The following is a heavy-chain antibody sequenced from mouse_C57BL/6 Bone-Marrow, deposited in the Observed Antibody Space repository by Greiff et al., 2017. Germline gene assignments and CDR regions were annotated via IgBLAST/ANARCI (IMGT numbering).Heavy chain of an antibody. CDR3: AREGIYSNYGWYFDV. CDR1: GFTFSDYY. D-gene: IGHD2-5*01. V-gene: IGHV5-16*01. Sequence: EVQLVESEGGLVQPGSSMKLSCTASGFTFSDYYMARVRQVPEKGLEWVANINYDGSSTYYLDSLKSRFLISRDNAKDILYLQMSSLKSEDTATYCCAREGIYSNYGWYFDVWGTGTTVTVSS. CDR2: INYDGSST. J-gene: IGHJ1*03.